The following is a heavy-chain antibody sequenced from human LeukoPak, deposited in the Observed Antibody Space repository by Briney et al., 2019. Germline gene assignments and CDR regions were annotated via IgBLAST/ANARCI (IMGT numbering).Heavy chain of an antibody. CDR1: GYTFTGYY. D-gene: IGHD1-26*01. V-gene: IGHV1-2*02. CDR2: INPNSGGT. J-gene: IGHJ1*01. Sequence: ASVKVSCEASGYTFTGYYMHWVRQAPGQGLEWMGWINPNSGGTNYAQKFQGRVTMTRDTSSSTAYMELSRLRSDDTAVYYCARGGNYYQYFQHWGQGTLVTVSS. CDR3: ARGGNYYQYFQH.